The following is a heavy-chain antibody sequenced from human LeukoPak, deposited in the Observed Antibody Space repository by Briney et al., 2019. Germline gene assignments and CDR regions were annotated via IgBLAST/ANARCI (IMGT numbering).Heavy chain of an antibody. V-gene: IGHV4-4*02. J-gene: IGHJ4*02. CDR1: GGSISNTNW. CDR3: ARDLAATYYDILTGYYRPGGFDY. Sequence: SETLSLTCGVSGGSISNTNWWTWVRQPPGKGLEWIGEVNLQGSTNYNPSLKSRVAISVDTSKNQFSLKLSSVTAADTALYYCARDLAATYYDILTGYYRPGGFDYWGQGTLVTVSS. D-gene: IGHD3-9*01. CDR2: VNLQGST.